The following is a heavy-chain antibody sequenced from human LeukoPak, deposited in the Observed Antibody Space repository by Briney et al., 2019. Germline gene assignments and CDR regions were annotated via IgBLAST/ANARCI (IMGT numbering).Heavy chain of an antibody. Sequence: GESLKISCRGSGYSFTSHWIGWVRQMPGKGLEWMAIVYAGDSGTRISPSFQGQVTISADKSISTAYLQWSSLKASDTAIYYCTRHIAAAGPDYWGQGTLVTVSS. CDR2: VYAGDSGT. CDR1: GYSFTSHW. J-gene: IGHJ4*02. V-gene: IGHV5-51*01. CDR3: TRHIAAAGPDY. D-gene: IGHD6-13*01.